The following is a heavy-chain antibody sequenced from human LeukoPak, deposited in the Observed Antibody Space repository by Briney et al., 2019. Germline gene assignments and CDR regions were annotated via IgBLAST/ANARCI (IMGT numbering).Heavy chain of an antibody. D-gene: IGHD3-16*01. CDR3: ARSPRGLRPLGNDY. V-gene: IGHV1-2*02. Sequence: ASVKVSCKASGYTFTGYYMHWVRQAPGQGLEWMGWINPNSGGTNYAQKFQGRVTMTRDTSISTAYMELSSLRSEDTAVYYCARSPRGLRPLGNDYWGQGTLVTVSS. J-gene: IGHJ4*02. CDR2: INPNSGGT. CDR1: GYTFTGYY.